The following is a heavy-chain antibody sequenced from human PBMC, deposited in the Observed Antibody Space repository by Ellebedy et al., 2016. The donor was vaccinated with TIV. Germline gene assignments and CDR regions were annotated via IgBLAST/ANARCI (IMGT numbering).Heavy chain of an antibody. V-gene: IGHV3-23*01. Sequence: GESLKISCEASGYDFAKYWINWVRQTPGKGLEWLAAISVSGGGTYYADSVKGRFTISRDNSKNTLYLQMSSLRAEETAIYYCANAASSGSPGFWGQGTMVTVSS. CDR1: GYDFAKYW. CDR3: ANAASSGSPGF. CDR2: ISVSGGGT. D-gene: IGHD1-26*01. J-gene: IGHJ4*02.